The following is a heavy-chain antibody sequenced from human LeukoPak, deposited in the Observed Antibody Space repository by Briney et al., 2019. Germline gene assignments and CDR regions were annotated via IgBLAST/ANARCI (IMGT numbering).Heavy chain of an antibody. D-gene: IGHD2-2*01. CDR3: ARSVVVVVPDAFDI. V-gene: IGHV4-38-2*02. J-gene: IGHJ3*02. CDR2: IYHSGST. CDR1: GYSISSGYY. Sequence: PSETLSLTCTVSGYSISSGYYWGWIRQPPGKGLEWIGSIYHSGSTYYNPSLKSRVTISVDTSKNQFSLKLSSVTAADTAVYYCARSVVVVVPDAFDIWGKGTTVTVSS.